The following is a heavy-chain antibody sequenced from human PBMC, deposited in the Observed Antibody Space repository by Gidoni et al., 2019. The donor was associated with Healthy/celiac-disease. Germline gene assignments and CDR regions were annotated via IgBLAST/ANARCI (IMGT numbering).Heavy chain of an antibody. V-gene: IGHV1-3*01. Sequence: QVQLVQSGAEVKKPGASVKVSCKASGYTFTSYAMHWVRQAPGQRVEWMGWINAGNGNTKYSQKFQGRVTITRDTSASTAYMELSSLRSEDTAVYYCARGAGGVGDYDRWGQGTLVTVSS. CDR2: INAGNGNT. D-gene: IGHD4-17*01. CDR1: GYTFTSYA. CDR3: ARGAGGVGDYDR. J-gene: IGHJ4*02.